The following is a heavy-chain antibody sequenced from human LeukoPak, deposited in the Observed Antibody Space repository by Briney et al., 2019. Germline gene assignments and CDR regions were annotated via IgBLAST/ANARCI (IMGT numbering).Heavy chain of an antibody. J-gene: IGHJ5*02. V-gene: IGHV1-2*02. CDR2: INPNSGGT. CDR1: GYTFTGYY. D-gene: IGHD4-17*01. Sequence: ASVKVSCKASGYTFTGYYMHWVRQAPGQGLAWMGWINPNSGGTNYAQKFQGRVTMTRDTSISTAYMELSRLRSDDTAVYYCARDFERQTTVTTQGIYNWFDPWGQGTLVTVSS. CDR3: ARDFERQTTVTTQGIYNWFDP.